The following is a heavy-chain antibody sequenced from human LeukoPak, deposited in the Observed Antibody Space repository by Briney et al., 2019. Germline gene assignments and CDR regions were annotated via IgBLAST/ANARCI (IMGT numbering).Heavy chain of an antibody. CDR3: ARVVVSDFDY. D-gene: IGHD3-22*01. CDR1: GFTFSDYY. Sequence: SGGSLRLSCAASGFTFSDYYMSWIRQAPGKGLEWVSYISSGSTIYYADSVKGRFTISRDNAKNSPYLQMNSLRAEDTAVYYCARVVVSDFDYWGQGTLVTVSS. V-gene: IGHV3-11*01. CDR2: ISSGSTI. J-gene: IGHJ4*02.